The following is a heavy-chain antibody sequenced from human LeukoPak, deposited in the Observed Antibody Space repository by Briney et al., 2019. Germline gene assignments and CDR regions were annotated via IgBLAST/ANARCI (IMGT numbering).Heavy chain of an antibody. Sequence: GGSLRLSCAASGFTFSSYGMNWVRQAPGKGLEWVAVIWFDGSNKYYVDSVKGRFTISRDNSKNTLYLQMNSLRDEDTAVYYRASRRESFDYWGQGTLVTVSS. CDR1: GFTFSSYG. J-gene: IGHJ4*02. V-gene: IGHV3-33*01. CDR3: ASRRESFDY. CDR2: IWFDGSNK.